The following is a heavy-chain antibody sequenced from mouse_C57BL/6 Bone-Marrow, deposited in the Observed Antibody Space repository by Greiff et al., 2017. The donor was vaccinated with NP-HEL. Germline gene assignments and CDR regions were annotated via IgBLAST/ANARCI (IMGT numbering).Heavy chain of an antibody. V-gene: IGHV1-72*01. CDR3: ARGGGPMVTTDYYAMDY. CDR2: IDPNSGGT. D-gene: IGHD2-2*01. J-gene: IGHJ4*01. CDR1: GYTFTSYW. Sequence: QVQLKQSGAELVKPGASVKLSCKASGYTFTSYWMHWVKQRPGRGLEWIGRIDPNSGGTKYNEKFKSKATLTVDKPSSTAYMQLSSLTSEDSAVYYCARGGGPMVTTDYYAMDYWGQGTSVTVSS.